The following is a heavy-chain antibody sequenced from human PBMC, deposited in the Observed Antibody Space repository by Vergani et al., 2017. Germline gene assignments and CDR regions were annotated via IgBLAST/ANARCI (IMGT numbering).Heavy chain of an antibody. CDR1: GFTFSSYA. CDR2: ISGSGGST. D-gene: IGHD1-7*01. V-gene: IGHV3-23*01. CDR3: AKDLIWQLELRVYFDY. J-gene: IGHJ4*02. Sequence: EVQLLESGGGLVQPGGSLRLSCAASGFTFSSYAMSWVRQAPGKGLEWVSAISGSGGSTYYADSVKGRFTISRDNSKNTLYLQMNSLRAEDTAVYYCAKDLIWQLELRVYFDYWGQGTLVTVSS.